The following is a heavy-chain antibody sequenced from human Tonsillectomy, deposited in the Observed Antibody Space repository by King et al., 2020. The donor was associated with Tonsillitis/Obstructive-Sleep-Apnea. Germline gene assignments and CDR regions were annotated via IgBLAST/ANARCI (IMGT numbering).Heavy chain of an antibody. J-gene: IGHJ5*02. CDR2: ISGFGNTI. D-gene: IGHD2-15*01. Sequence: VQLVESGGALVQPGGSLRLSCAASGFTFRSYEMNWVRQAPGKGLEWTSYISGFGNTIYYADSVKGRFTISRDNSKNSLYLQMSSLGVEDTAVYYCARLDCSGGSCDQTSFGSWGQGTLVTVSS. CDR3: ARLDCSGGSCDQTSFGS. CDR1: GFTFRSYE. V-gene: IGHV3-48*03.